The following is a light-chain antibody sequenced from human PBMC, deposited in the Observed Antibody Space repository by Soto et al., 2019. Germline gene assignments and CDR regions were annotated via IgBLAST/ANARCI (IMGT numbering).Light chain of an antibody. CDR1: RSVSSY. CDR2: DAS. Sequence: ELVMTQSPATLSVSRGERATLVCRASRSVSSYLAWYQRKPGQXPXXLIYDASNRATGIPARFSGSGFGTDFTLTISSLEPEDFAVYYCQHRHNWITFGQGTRLEIK. V-gene: IGKV3-11*01. J-gene: IGKJ5*01. CDR3: QHRHNWIT.